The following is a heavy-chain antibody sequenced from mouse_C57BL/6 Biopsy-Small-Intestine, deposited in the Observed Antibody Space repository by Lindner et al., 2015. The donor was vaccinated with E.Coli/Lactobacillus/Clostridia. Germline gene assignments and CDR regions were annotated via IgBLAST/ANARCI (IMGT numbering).Heavy chain of an antibody. Sequence: VQLQESGGGLVKPGGSLKLSCAASGFTFSSYAMSWVRQTPEKRLEWVATISDGGSYTYYPDNVKGRFTISRDNAKNNLYLQMSHLESEDTAMYYCARERANWDVVFDYWGQGTTLTVSS. V-gene: IGHV5-4*01. D-gene: IGHD4-1*01. CDR1: GFTFSSYA. CDR2: ISDGGSYT. CDR3: ARERANWDVVFDY. J-gene: IGHJ2*01.